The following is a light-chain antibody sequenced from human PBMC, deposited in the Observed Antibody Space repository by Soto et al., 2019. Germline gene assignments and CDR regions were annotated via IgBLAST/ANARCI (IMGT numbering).Light chain of an antibody. Sequence: QSVLTQPPSASGTPGQRITISCSGSSSNIGSNYVFWYHQLPGTPPKRLIYSNNQRHSGVPDRFSGSKSGTSASLAISGLRSEDEADYYCAAWDDSRSGVVFGGGTKLTVL. CDR1: SSNIGSNY. V-gene: IGLV1-47*01. CDR3: AAWDDSRSGVV. CDR2: SNN. J-gene: IGLJ2*01.